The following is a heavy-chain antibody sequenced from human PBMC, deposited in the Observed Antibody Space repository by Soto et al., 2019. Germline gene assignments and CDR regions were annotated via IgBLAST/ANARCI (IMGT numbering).Heavy chain of an antibody. V-gene: IGHV3-21*01. CDR1: GFIFSDYA. J-gene: IGHJ6*02. D-gene: IGHD6-13*01. CDR3: ARAGIAAAGGYYYYGMDV. Sequence: GGSLRLSCSASGFIFSDYAMHWVRQAPGKGLEWVSSISSSSSYIYYADSVKGRFTISRDNAKNSLYLQMNSLRAEDTAVYYCARAGIAAAGGYYYYGMDVWGQGTTVTVSS. CDR2: ISSSSSYI.